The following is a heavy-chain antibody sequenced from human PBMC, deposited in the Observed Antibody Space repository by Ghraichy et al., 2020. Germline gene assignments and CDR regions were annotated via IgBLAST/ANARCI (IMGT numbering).Heavy chain of an antibody. CDR3: ARGSRGRIAARHFPCNWFDP. CDR2: INHSGST. Sequence: SETLSLTCAVYGGSFSGYYWSWIRQPPGKGLEWIGEINHSGSTNYNPSLKSRVTISVDTSKNQFSLKLSSVTAADTAVYYCARGSRGRIAARHFPCNWFDPWGQGTLVTVSS. V-gene: IGHV4-34*01. J-gene: IGHJ5*02. CDR1: GGSFSGYY. D-gene: IGHD6-6*01.